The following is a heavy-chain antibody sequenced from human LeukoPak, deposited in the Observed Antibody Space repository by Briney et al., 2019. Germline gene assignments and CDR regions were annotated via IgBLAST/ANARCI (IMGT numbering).Heavy chain of an antibody. CDR3: AGGAGFLIDY. CDR1: GFTFSNYW. J-gene: IGHJ4*02. Sequence: GGSLRLSCAASGFTFSNYWMNWVRQAPGKGPEWVAIIKKDGSEKYYVDSVKGRSTISRDNAKNSLYLQMNSLRADDTAVYFCAGGAGFLIDYWGQGALVTVSS. V-gene: IGHV3-7*01. CDR2: IKKDGSEK. D-gene: IGHD2/OR15-2a*01.